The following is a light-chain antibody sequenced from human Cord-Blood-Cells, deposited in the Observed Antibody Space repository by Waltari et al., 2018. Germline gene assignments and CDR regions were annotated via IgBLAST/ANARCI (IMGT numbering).Light chain of an antibody. CDR1: ISDVGGYNY. CDR2: EVS. Sequence: QSALPQPASVSGSPGQSITISCTGTISDVGGYNYLSSYQQHPGKAPKLMIYEVSNRPSGVSNRFSGSKSGNTASLTISGLQAEDEADYYCSSYTSSSTYVFGTGTKVTVL. V-gene: IGLV2-14*01. J-gene: IGLJ1*01. CDR3: SSYTSSSTYV.